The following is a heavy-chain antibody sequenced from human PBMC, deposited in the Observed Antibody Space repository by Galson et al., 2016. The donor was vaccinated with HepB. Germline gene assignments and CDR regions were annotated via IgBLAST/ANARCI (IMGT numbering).Heavy chain of an antibody. CDR2: ISTDGNNK. V-gene: IGHV3-30*18. D-gene: IGHD3-9*01. J-gene: IGHJ4*02. Sequence: SLRLSCAASGFNFNNYGMHWVRQAPGKGLEWVAIISTDGNNKHYGDSVKGRFTISRDNSKNTLYLQMSSLRTEDTAVFYWAKDGDYDLLTGYSYYFDLWGQGTLVTVSS. CDR3: AKDGDYDLLTGYSYYFDL. CDR1: GFNFNNYG.